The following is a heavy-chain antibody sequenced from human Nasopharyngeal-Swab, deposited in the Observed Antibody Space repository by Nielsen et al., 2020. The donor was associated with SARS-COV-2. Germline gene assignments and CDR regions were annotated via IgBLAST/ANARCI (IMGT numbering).Heavy chain of an antibody. Sequence: GESLKISCAASGFTFRNFAMSWVRQAPGKGLEWVAVISSRGDTPHYADSVKGRFTISRDNSKNTVDLQMNSLRVEDTAVYYCARSSGWAFEYWGQGTPVSVSS. V-gene: IGHV3-23*01. J-gene: IGHJ4*02. D-gene: IGHD6-25*01. CDR3: ARSSGWAFEY. CDR2: ISSRGDTP. CDR1: GFTFRNFA.